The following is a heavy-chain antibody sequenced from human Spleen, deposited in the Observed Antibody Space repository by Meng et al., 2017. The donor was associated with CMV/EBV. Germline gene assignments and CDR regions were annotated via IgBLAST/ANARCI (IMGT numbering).Heavy chain of an antibody. CDR1: GGSIRSSSYY. V-gene: IGHV4-39*07. D-gene: IGHD2-15*01. CDR3: ATSGSYTFDY. J-gene: IGHJ4*02. Sequence: HLNLQESGPGLVNPSETLPLTCTVSGGSIRSSSYYWGWIRQPPGKGLEWIGSIYYSGSTYYNPSLKSRVTISVDTSKNQFSLKLSSVTAADTAVYYCATSGSYTFDYWGQGTLVTVSS. CDR2: IYYSGST.